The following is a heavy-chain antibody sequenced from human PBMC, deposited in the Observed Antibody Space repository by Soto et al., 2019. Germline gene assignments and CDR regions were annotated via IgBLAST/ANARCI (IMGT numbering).Heavy chain of an antibody. CDR2: IYHSGST. D-gene: IGHD2-2*01. J-gene: IGHJ5*02. CDR3: ARVPDR. CDR1: GGYS. V-gene: IGHV4-30-2*01. Sequence: SETLSLTCTVSGGYSWSWIRQPPGKGLEWIGYIYHSGSTYYNPSLKSRVTISVDRSKNQFSLKLSSVTAADTAVYYCARVPDRWGQGTLVTVSS.